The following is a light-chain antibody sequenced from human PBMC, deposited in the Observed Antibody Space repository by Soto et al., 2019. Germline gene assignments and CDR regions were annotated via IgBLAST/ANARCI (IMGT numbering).Light chain of an antibody. Sequence: QLVLTQSPSASASLGASVKLTCTLSSGHSSYAIAWHQQQPEKGPRYLMNLNSDGSHSKGDGIPDRFSGSSSGAVRYLTISSLQPEDEADSSCQTWGTGIQLFGGGTKLTVL. V-gene: IGLV4-69*01. CDR2: LNSDGSH. J-gene: IGLJ3*02. CDR3: QTWGTGIQL. CDR1: SGHSSYA.